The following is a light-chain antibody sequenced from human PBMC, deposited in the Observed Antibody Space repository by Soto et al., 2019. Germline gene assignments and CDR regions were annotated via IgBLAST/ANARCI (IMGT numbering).Light chain of an antibody. J-gene: IGKJ1*01. CDR1: QSLLHSNGYNY. CDR2: LGS. CDR3: MQALHLWT. Sequence: DIVMTQSPLSLPVTPGEPASISCRSSQSLLHSNGYNYLDWYLQKPGQSPQLLIYLGSNRASGVPDRFSGSGSGTDFTLKISRVEAEDVGVYSCMQALHLWTFGQGPKVEIK. V-gene: IGKV2-28*01.